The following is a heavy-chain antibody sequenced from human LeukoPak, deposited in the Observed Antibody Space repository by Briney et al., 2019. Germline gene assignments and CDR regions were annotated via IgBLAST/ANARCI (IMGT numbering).Heavy chain of an antibody. Sequence: PGGSLRLSCAASGFTFSTYGMHWVRQPPGKGLEWLGSISYSGSTNHNPSLRGRVTISIDTSKNQFSLRLRSVTAADTALYYCARLASSGGFYYYGLDVWGQGTTVTVSS. D-gene: IGHD6-19*01. CDR3: ARLASSGGFYYYGLDV. CDR2: ISYSGST. CDR1: GFTFSTYG. V-gene: IGHV4-59*08. J-gene: IGHJ6*02.